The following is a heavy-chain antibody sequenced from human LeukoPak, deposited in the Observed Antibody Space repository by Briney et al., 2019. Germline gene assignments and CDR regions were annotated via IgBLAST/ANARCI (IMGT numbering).Heavy chain of an antibody. J-gene: IGHJ4*02. CDR2: ISWNSGSI. CDR1: GFTFDDYA. CDR3: AKGNTPYAAGTFWSS. D-gene: IGHD6-13*01. V-gene: IGHV3-9*01. Sequence: GGSLRLSCAASGFTFDDYAMHWVRQAPGKGLEGVSGISWNSGSIGYADSVKGRFTISRDNAKNSLYLQMNSLRAEDTALYYCAKGNTPYAAGTFWSSWGQGTLVTVSS.